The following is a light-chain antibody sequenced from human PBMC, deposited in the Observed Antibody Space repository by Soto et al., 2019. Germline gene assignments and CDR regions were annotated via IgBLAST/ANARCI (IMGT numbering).Light chain of an antibody. Sequence: QSALTQPASVSGSPGQSIAISCTGTSSVVGGYSYVSWYQQQPGKAPKLVISDVSNRPSGVSDRFSGSKSGNTASLTISGLQTEDESDYYCASDTPSSTYVFGTGTKVTVL. CDR3: ASDTPSSTYV. CDR1: SSVVGGYSY. J-gene: IGLJ1*01. CDR2: DVS. V-gene: IGLV2-14*01.